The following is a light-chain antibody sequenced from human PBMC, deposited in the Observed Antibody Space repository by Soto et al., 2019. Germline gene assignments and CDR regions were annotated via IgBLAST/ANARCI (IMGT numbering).Light chain of an antibody. J-gene: IGKJ1*01. CDR1: QIISTY. Sequence: DIQMTQSPSSLSASVGDRFTITCRASQIISTYLNWYQQRAGLAPRLLIYAASSLQSGVPPRFSGSGSGTDFTLTISSLQPEDFATYFCQQTYSDHPTFGQGTKVDIK. V-gene: IGKV1-39*01. CDR3: QQTYSDHPT. CDR2: AAS.